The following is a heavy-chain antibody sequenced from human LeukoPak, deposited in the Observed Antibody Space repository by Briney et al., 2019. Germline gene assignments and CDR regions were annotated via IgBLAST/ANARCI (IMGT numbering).Heavy chain of an antibody. CDR3: AKESYDSSGYYFDY. CDR2: ISGSGGST. Sequence: GGSLRLFCAASGFTFSSYAMSWVRQAPGKGLEWVSAISGSGGSTYYADSVKGQFAISRDNSKNTLYLQMNSLRAEDTAVYYCAKESYDSSGYYFDYWGQGTLVTVSS. J-gene: IGHJ4*02. V-gene: IGHV3-23*01. CDR1: GFTFSSYA. D-gene: IGHD3-22*01.